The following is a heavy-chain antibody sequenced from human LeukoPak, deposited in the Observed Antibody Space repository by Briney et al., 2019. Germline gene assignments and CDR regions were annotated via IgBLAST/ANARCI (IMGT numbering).Heavy chain of an antibody. D-gene: IGHD3-3*01. V-gene: IGHV1-24*01. CDR1: GYTLTELS. CDR3: ATDLGRFGVATIDY. Sequence: ASVKVYCKVSGYTLTELSMHWVRQAPGKGLEWMGGFDPEDGETIYAQKFQGRVTMTEDTSTDTAYMELSSLRSEDTAVYYCATDLGRFGVATIDYWGQGTLVTVSS. CDR2: FDPEDGET. J-gene: IGHJ4*02.